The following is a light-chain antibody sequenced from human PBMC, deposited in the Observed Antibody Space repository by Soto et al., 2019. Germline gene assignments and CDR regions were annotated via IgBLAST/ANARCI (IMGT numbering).Light chain of an antibody. J-gene: IGKJ2*01. CDR2: ATS. V-gene: IGKV1-39*01. CDR3: QQSYSTPRT. CDR1: QTLSSH. Sequence: DIQMTQSPSSLSASVGDRVTISCRASQTLSSHLNWYQQKQGKAPKLLIYATSTLQTRVPSRFSASGSGTDFTLTISSLQPEEFATYYSQQSYSTPRTFGQGNKLQIK.